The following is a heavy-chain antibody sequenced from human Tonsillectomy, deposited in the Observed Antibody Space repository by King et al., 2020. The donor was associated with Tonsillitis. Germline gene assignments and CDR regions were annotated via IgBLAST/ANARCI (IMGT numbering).Heavy chain of an antibody. D-gene: IGHD3-9*01. V-gene: IGHV4-59*01. CDR2: IYYSGST. J-gene: IGHJ4*02. CDR1: GGSISSYY. CDR3: ARGLRSYYILTGYYAGGYYFDY. Sequence: QLQESGPGLVKPSETLSLTCTVSGGSISSYYWSWIRQPPGKGLEWIGYIYYSGSTNYNPSLKSRVTISVDTSKNQFSLKLSSVTAADTAVYYCARGLRSYYILTGYYAGGYYFDYWGQGTLVTVSS.